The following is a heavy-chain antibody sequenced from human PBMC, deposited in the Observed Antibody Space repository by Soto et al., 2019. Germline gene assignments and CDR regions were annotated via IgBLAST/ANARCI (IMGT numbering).Heavy chain of an antibody. CDR2: INHSGST. Sequence: SETLSLTCAVYGRSFSGNYWSWIRKPPGKGREWSGAINHSGSTNYNPSLKSRGTLSVDTSKNQFPLNLRSVSAADTAVYYTVLHYVGSGIFCCRFGYWGQGTMVPVSS. CDR1: GRSFSGNY. D-gene: IGHD3-10*01. CDR3: VLHYVGSGIFCCRFGY. V-gene: IGHV4-34*01. J-gene: IGHJ4*02.